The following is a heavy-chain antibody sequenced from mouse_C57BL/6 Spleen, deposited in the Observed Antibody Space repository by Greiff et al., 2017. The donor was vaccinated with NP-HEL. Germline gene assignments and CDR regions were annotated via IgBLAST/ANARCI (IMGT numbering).Heavy chain of an antibody. CDR2: IWRGGST. Sequence: QVQLKQSGPGLVQPSQSLSITCTVSGFSLTSYGVPWVRPSPGQGLEWLGVIWRGGSTDYNAAFMSRLSITKDNSKSQVFFTMNSLQADDTAIYYCAKEEVTTWYFDVWGTGTTVTVSS. V-gene: IGHV2-5*01. CDR1: GFSLTSYG. CDR3: AKEEVTTWYFDV. J-gene: IGHJ1*03. D-gene: IGHD2-2*01.